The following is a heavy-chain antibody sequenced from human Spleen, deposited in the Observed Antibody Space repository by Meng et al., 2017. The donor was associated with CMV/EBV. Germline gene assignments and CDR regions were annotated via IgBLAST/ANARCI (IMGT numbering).Heavy chain of an antibody. Sequence: GESLKISCAASGFTFSSYGMHWVRQAPGKGLEWVAVIWYDGSNKYYADSVKGRFTISRDNSKNTLYLQMNSLKTEDTAVYYCTTDRVIQWAADPGIPYWGQGTLVTVSS. D-gene: IGHD6-13*01. CDR1: GFTFSSYG. V-gene: IGHV3-33*01. CDR2: IWYDGSNK. CDR3: TTDRVIQWAADPGIPY. J-gene: IGHJ4*02.